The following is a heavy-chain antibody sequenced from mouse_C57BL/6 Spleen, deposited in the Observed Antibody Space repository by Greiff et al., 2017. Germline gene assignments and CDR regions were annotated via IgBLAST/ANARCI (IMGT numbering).Heavy chain of an antibody. CDR3: AREASSSYAWYFDV. D-gene: IGHD1-1*01. Sequence: QVQLQQSGAELVRPGSSVKLSCKASGYTFTSYWMHWVKQRPIQGLEWIGNIDPSDSETHYNQKFKDKATLTVDKSSSTAYMQLSSLTSEDSAVYYCAREASSSYAWYFDVWGTGTTVTVSS. J-gene: IGHJ1*03. CDR2: IDPSDSET. V-gene: IGHV1-52*01. CDR1: GYTFTSYW.